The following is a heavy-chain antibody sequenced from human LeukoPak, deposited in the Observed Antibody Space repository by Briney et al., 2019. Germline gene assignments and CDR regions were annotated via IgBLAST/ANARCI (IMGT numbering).Heavy chain of an antibody. CDR1: GGSISSSSYY. J-gene: IGHJ4*02. CDR3: AREVRSRYCTNGVCYTLGDFDY. CDR2: IYYSGST. Sequence: PSETLSLTCTVSGGSISSSSYYWGWIRQPPGKGLEWIGSIYYSGSTYYNPSLKSRVTISVDTSKNQFSLKLNSVTPEDTAVYYCAREVRSRYCTNGVCYTLGDFDYWGQGTLVTVSS. D-gene: IGHD2-8*01. V-gene: IGHV4-39*02.